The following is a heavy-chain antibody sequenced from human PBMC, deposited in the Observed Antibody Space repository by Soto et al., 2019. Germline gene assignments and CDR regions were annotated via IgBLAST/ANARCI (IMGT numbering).Heavy chain of an antibody. J-gene: IGHJ6*02. CDR3: AREYCSSTSCYNYYYYGMDV. D-gene: IGHD2-2*01. V-gene: IGHV1-18*01. CDR2: ISAYNGNT. CDR1: GYTFTSYG. Sequence: ASVKVSCKASGYTFTSYGISWVRQAPGQGLEWMGWISAYNGNTNCAQKLQGRVTMTTDTSTSTAYMELRSLRSDDTAVYYCAREYCSSTSCYNYYYYGMDVWGQGTTVTVSS.